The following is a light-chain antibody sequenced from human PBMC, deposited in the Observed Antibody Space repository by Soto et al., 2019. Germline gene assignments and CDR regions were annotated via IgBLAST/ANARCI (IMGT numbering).Light chain of an antibody. V-gene: IGKV3-15*01. CDR2: GAS. Sequence: EIVMTQSPATLSVSPGERANLSCRASQSVSSNLAWYQQKPGQAPRLLIYGASTRATGIPARFSGSGSGTEFTLTISSLQSEDFAVYYCQQYNNWLRWTFGQGTKVEIK. CDR1: QSVSSN. J-gene: IGKJ1*01. CDR3: QQYNNWLRWT.